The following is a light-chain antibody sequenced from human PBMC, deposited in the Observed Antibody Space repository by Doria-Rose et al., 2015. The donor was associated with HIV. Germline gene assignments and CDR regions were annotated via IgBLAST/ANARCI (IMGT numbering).Light chain of an antibody. CDR1: SSNIDNKY. CDR3: GTWDDSLIVV. Sequence: SSSNIDNKYVSWYQQLPGTAPKLLIYDNNKRPSGTPDRFSGSKSGTSATLGITGLQTGDEADYYCGTWDDSLIVVFGGGTKLTVL. J-gene: IGLJ3*02. V-gene: IGLV1-51*01. CDR2: DNN.